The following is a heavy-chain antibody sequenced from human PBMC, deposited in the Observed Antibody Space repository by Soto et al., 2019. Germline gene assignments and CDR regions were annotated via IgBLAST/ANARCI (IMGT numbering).Heavy chain of an antibody. CDR1: GGSISSSNW. D-gene: IGHD3-10*01. V-gene: IGHV4-4*02. Sequence: QVQLQESGPGLVKPSGTLSLTCAVSGGSISSSNWWSWVRQPPGKGLEWIGEIYHSGSTNYNPSLQRRVTHSVDKSKNQFSLKLSSVPAAGTAVYYCARVATDTLWFGESNYYYDGMDVWGQGTTVTVSS. CDR2: IYHSGST. J-gene: IGHJ6*02. CDR3: ARVATDTLWFGESNYYYDGMDV.